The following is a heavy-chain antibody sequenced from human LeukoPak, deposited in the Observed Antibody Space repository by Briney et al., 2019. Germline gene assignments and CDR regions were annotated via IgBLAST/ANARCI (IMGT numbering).Heavy chain of an antibody. CDR2: INPNSGGT. D-gene: IGHD3-3*01. Sequence: ASVKASCKASGYTFTGYYMHWVRQAPGQGLEWMGWINPNSGGTNYAQKFQGRVTMIRDTSISTAYMELSRLRSDDTAVYYCAASTIFGVVITIDYWGQGTLVTVSS. V-gene: IGHV1-2*02. CDR3: AASTIFGVVITIDY. CDR1: GYTFTGYY. J-gene: IGHJ4*02.